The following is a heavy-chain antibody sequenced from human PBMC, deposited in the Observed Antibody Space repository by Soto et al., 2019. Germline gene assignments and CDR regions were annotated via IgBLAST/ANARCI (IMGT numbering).Heavy chain of an antibody. CDR2: IIPILGIA. CDR3: ARDGSPSVYCSSTSCYGGWFDP. D-gene: IGHD2-2*01. CDR1: GYTFTSYG. V-gene: IGHV1-69*10. J-gene: IGHJ5*02. Sequence: SVKVSCKASGYTFTSYGITWVRQAPGQGLEWMGWIIPILGIANYAQKFQGRATITADKSTSTAYMELSSLRSEDTAVYYCARDGSPSVYCSSTSCYGGWFDPWGQGTLVTVSS.